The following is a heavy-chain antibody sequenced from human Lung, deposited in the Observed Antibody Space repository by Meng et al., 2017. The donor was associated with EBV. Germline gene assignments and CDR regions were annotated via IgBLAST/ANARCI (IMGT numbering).Heavy chain of an antibody. Sequence: VQLVQSGAEVKKPXXXXXIXCKXSGYSFSSYWIGWVRQMPGKGLGWMGNSYPGDSDTRYSPSFQGQVTISADKSIGTAYLQWSSLKASDTAMYYCATTSCGGDCYGGAEYFQHWGQGTLVTVSS. CDR2: SYPGDSDT. J-gene: IGHJ1*01. CDR1: GYSFSSYW. V-gene: IGHV5-51*01. CDR3: ATTSCGGDCYGGAEYFQH. D-gene: IGHD2-21*01.